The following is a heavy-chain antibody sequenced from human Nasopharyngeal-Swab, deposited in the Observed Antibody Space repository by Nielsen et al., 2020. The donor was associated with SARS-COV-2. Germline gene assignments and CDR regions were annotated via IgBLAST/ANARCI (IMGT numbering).Heavy chain of an antibody. CDR3: ATTHKSTYYDFWSGYSNSYYYYMDV. V-gene: IGHV1-8*01. CDR1: GYTFASYD. CDR2: MNPNSGNT. J-gene: IGHJ6*03. Sequence: ASVKVSCKASGYTFASYDINWARQATGQGLEWMGWMNPNSGNTGYAQKFQGRVTMTRNTSISTAYMELSSLRSEDTAVYYCATTHKSTYYDFWSGYSNSYYYYMDVWGKGTTVTVSS. D-gene: IGHD3-3*01.